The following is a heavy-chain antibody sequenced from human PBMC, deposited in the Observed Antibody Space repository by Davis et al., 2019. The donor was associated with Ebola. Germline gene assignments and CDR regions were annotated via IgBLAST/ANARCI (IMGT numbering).Heavy chain of an antibody. CDR2: IYPGDSET. J-gene: IGHJ3*02. D-gene: IGHD4-23*01. CDR1: GYTFTTSW. Sequence: GGSLRLSCEASGYTFTTSWIGWVRQKPGKGLEWMGIIYPGDSETKYSPSFQGQVSISADKSISTAYLQWNSLRASDTAMYYCARVAGISSGATVVTPDTFDIWGQGTKVTVSS. CDR3: ARVAGISSGATVVTPDTFDI. V-gene: IGHV5-51*01.